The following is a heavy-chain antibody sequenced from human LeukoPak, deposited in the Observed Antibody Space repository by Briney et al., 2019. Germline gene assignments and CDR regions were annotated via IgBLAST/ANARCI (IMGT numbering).Heavy chain of an antibody. V-gene: IGHV1-2*02. CDR3: ARDRQGGSGWFDP. CDR1: GYTFTAYY. Sequence: ASVKVSCKASGYTFTAYYMHWVRQAPGQGLEWMGWINPNSGGTNYEQKFQGRVTMTRDTSVSTAYMELRRLTSDDTAVYYCARDRQGGSGWFDPWGQGSLVTVSS. D-gene: IGHD3-10*01. J-gene: IGHJ5*02. CDR2: INPNSGGT.